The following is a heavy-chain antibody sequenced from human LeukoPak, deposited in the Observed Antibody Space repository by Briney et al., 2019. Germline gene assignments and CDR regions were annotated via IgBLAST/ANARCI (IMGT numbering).Heavy chain of an antibody. J-gene: IGHJ3*01. CDR3: GQDPNGNYIGAFDF. Sequence: GGSLRLSYAASGLIFHNYALVWIRRAPGKGPEWVSAILGGGGTFYADAVKGRFSIYRDNSKNTLYLQMNSLRAEDTATYYCGQDPNGNYIGAFDFWGRGTMVTVSS. V-gene: IGHV3-23*01. CDR1: GLIFHNYA. D-gene: IGHD4-17*01. CDR2: ILGGGGT.